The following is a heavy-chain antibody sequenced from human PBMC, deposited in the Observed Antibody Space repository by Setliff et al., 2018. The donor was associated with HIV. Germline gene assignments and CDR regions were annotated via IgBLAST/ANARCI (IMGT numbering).Heavy chain of an antibody. D-gene: IGHD2-8*01. CDR1: GYTFVHFD. Sequence: ASVKGSCKTSGYTFVHFDIDWVRHAPGQGLEWIGWMTRLTASTGYSRKFQGRVTLTRDLSTGTAYMELNSLISNDTAVYYCARAPARANGVFDFWGQGSLVT. CDR2: MTRLTAST. J-gene: IGHJ4*01. V-gene: IGHV1-8*02. CDR3: ARAPARANGVFDF.